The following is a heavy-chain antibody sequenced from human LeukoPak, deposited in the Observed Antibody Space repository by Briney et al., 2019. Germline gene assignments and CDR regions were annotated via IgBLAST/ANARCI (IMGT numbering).Heavy chain of an antibody. Sequence: PSETLSLTCAVYGGSFSGYYWSWIRHPPGKGLEWIGEINHSGSTNYNPSLKSRVTISVDTSKNQFSLKLSSVTAADTAVYYCARALLALKVRLDFDYWGQGTLVTVSS. D-gene: IGHD6-25*01. CDR1: GGSFSGYY. CDR3: ARALLALKVRLDFDY. CDR2: INHSGST. V-gene: IGHV4-34*01. J-gene: IGHJ4*02.